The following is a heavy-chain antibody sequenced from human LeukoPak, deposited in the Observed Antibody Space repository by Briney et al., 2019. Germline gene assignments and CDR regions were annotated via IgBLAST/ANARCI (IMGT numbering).Heavy chain of an antibody. J-gene: IGHJ4*02. Sequence: PGGSLRLSCAASGFTASSNYMSWVRQAPGKGLEWVSVIYTGGSTYYADSVNGRFTISRDISKNTLYLQMNSLRADDTAVYYCARGGYSGSGNYFDYWGQGTLVTVSS. CDR2: IYTGGST. V-gene: IGHV3-66*01. CDR1: GFTASSNY. D-gene: IGHD3-10*01. CDR3: ARGGYSGSGNYFDY.